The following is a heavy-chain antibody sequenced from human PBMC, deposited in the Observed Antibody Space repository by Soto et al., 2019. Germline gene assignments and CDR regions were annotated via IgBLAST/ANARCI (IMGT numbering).Heavy chain of an antibody. CDR2: IIPIFGTA. CDR1: GGTFSSYA. D-gene: IGHD6-6*01. CDR3: ARVAGSSQWYYYYGMDV. J-gene: IGHJ6*02. Sequence: ASEKVPRKGSGGTFSSYAIRWVRQAPGQGLAWMGGIIPIFGTANYAQKFQGRVTITADESTSTAYMELSSLRSEDTAVYYCARVAGSSQWYYYYGMDVWGQGTTVTVSS. V-gene: IGHV1-69*13.